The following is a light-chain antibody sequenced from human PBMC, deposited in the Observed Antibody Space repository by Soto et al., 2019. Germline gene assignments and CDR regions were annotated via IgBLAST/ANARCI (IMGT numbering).Light chain of an antibody. J-gene: IGKJ3*01. Sequence: EIVLTQSPGTLSLSPGERATLSCRASQSVSSSYLAWYQQKPGQAPRLLIYGASSRATGIPDRFSGSGSGTDFTLTISRLEPEDFAVCYCQQYGSSPRTFGPGTKVDIK. CDR2: GAS. CDR3: QQYGSSPRT. V-gene: IGKV3-20*01. CDR1: QSVSSSY.